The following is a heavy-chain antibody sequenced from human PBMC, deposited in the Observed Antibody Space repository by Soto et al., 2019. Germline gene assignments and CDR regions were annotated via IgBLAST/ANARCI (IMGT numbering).Heavy chain of an antibody. Sequence: QVQLVESGGGVVQPGGSVRLSCAASGFTFSNYGMHWVRQAPGKGLEWVAVISYDGSNKYYADSVKGRFTISRDNSKNTLYLQMNSLTTEDTAVYYCARDWVWFGAHQIDYWGQGTLVTVSS. CDR2: ISYDGSNK. V-gene: IGHV3-30*03. D-gene: IGHD3-10*01. J-gene: IGHJ4*02. CDR3: ARDWVWFGAHQIDY. CDR1: GFTFSNYG.